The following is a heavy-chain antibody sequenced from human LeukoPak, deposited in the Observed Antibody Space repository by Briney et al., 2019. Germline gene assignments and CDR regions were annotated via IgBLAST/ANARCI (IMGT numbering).Heavy chain of an antibody. J-gene: IGHJ4*02. D-gene: IGHD3-22*01. CDR1: GFTFDDYG. Sequence: GVSLRLSCAASGFTFDDYGMSWVRQAPGKGLEWVSGINWNGGSTGYADSVKGRFTISRDNAKNSLYLQMNSLRAEDTALYYCARASYDSSGYYYYFDYWGQGTLVTVSS. CDR2: INWNGGST. V-gene: IGHV3-20*04. CDR3: ARASYDSSGYYYYFDY.